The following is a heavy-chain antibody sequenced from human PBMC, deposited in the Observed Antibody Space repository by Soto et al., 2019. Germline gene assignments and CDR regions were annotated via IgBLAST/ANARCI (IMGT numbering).Heavy chain of an antibody. J-gene: IGHJ6*02. CDR1: GYTFTSYG. Sequence: ASVKVSCKASGYTFTSYGISWVRQAPGQGLEWMGWISAYNGNTNYEQKLQGRVTMTTDTSTSTAYMELRSLRSDDTAVYYCAREKPPSIAAAGYYYYGMDVWGQGTTVTVSS. CDR2: ISAYNGNT. CDR3: AREKPPSIAAAGYYYYGMDV. D-gene: IGHD6-13*01. V-gene: IGHV1-18*01.